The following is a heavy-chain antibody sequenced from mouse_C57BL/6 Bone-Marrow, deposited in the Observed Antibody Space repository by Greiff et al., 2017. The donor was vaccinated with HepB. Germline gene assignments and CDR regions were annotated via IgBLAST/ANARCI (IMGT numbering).Heavy chain of an antibody. V-gene: IGHV1-22*01. J-gene: IGHJ2*01. Sequence: EVMLVESGPELVKPGASVKMSCKASGYTFTDYNMHWVKQSHGKSLEWIGYINPNNGGTSYNQKFKGKATLTVNKSSSTAYMELRSLTSEDSAVYYCARGTMVTKDYWGQGTTLTVSS. CDR3: ARGTMVTKDY. D-gene: IGHD2-2*01. CDR1: GYTFTDYN. CDR2: INPNNGGT.